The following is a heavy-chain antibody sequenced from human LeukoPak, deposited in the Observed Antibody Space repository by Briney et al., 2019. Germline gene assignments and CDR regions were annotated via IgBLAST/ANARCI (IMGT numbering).Heavy chain of an antibody. D-gene: IGHD4-17*01. CDR3: AILGDYNDAFDI. V-gene: IGHV3-48*03. CDR1: GFTFSSYE. J-gene: IGHJ3*02. CDR2: ISSSGSTI. Sequence: QPGGSLRLSCAASGFTFSSYEMNWVRQAPGKGLERVSYISSSGSTIYYADSVKGRLTISRDNAKNSLYLQMNSLRAEDTAVYYCAILGDYNDAFDIWGQGTMVTVSS.